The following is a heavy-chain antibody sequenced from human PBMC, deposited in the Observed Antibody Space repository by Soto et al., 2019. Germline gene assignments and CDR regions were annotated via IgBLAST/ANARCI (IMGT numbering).Heavy chain of an antibody. CDR2: ISAYNGNT. J-gene: IGHJ5*02. D-gene: IGHD6-19*01. CDR1: GYTFTSYG. Sequence: ASVKVSCKASGYTFTSYGISWVRQAPGQGLEWMGWISAYNGNTNYAQKLQGRVTMTTDTSTSTAYMELRSLRSDDTAVYYCARDLEGSRSQWLVKHNWFDPWGQGTLVTVSS. V-gene: IGHV1-18*01. CDR3: ARDLEGSRSQWLVKHNWFDP.